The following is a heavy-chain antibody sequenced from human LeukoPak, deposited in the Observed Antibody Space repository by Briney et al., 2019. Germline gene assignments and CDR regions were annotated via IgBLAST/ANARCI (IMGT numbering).Heavy chain of an antibody. CDR1: GGTFSSYA. J-gene: IGHJ4*02. CDR2: IIPILGIA. CDR3: ARDRVGYSCVPGY. Sequence: ASVKVSCKASGGTFSSYAISWVRQAPGQGLEWMGRIIPILGIANYAQKFQGRVTITADKSTSTAYMELSSLRSEDTAVYYCARDRVGYSCVPGYWGQGTLVTVSS. V-gene: IGHV1-69*04. D-gene: IGHD5-18*01.